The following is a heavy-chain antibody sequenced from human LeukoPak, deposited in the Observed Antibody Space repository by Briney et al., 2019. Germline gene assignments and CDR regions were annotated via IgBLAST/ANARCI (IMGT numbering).Heavy chain of an antibody. CDR3: ASLVVSDY. J-gene: IGHJ4*02. V-gene: IGHV3-30*02. CDR1: GFTFRTYS. CDR2: IRYDGSNK. D-gene: IGHD3-22*01. Sequence: GGSLRLSCAASGFTFRTYSMNWVRQAPGKGLEWVAFIRYDGSNKYYADSVKGRFTISRDNSKNTLYLQMNSLRAEDTAVYYCASLVVSDYWGQGTLVTVSS.